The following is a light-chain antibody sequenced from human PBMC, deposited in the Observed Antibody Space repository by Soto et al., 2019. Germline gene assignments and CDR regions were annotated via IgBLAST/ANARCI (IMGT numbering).Light chain of an antibody. CDR1: SSNIGAGYD. Sequence: QSVLTQPPSVSGAPGQRVTISCTGSSSNIGAGYDVHWYQQLPGTAPKLLIYGNSNRPSGVPDRFSGSKSGTSASLAITWLQAEDEADYYCQSYDSSLSVVFGGGTKLTVL. V-gene: IGLV1-40*01. J-gene: IGLJ2*01. CDR3: QSYDSSLSVV. CDR2: GNS.